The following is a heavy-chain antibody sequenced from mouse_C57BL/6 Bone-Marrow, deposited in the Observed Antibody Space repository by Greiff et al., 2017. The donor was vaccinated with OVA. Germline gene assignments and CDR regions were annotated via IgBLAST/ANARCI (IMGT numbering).Heavy chain of an antibody. J-gene: IGHJ4*01. V-gene: IGHV5-17*01. CDR1: GFTFSDYG. CDR2: ISSGSSTI. Sequence: EVKLMESEGGLVKPGGSLKLSCAASGFTFSDYGMHWVRQAPEKGLEWVAYISSGSSTIYYADTVKGRFTISRDNAKNTLFLQMTSLRSEDTAMYYCARSNYYAMDYWGQGTSVTVSS. CDR3: ARSNYYAMDY.